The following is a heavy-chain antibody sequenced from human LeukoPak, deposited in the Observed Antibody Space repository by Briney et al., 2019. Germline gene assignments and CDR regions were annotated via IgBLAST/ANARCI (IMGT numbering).Heavy chain of an antibody. CDR3: ARGDRDIPRGFDP. V-gene: IGHV4-34*01. J-gene: IGHJ5*02. CDR2: INHSGST. Sequence: SETLSLTCAVYGRSFSGYYWSWISQPLKKVLEWKEQINHSGSTNYNPSLKSRVTISVDTSKNQFSLKLSSVTAADTAVYYCARGDRDIPRGFDPWGQGTMVTVSS. CDR1: GRSFSGYY. D-gene: IGHD3-10*01.